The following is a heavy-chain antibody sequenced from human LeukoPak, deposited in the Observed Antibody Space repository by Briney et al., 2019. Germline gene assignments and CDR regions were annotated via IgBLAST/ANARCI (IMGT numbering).Heavy chain of an antibody. D-gene: IGHD2-8*01. CDR3: ARDRAYIVPGELAWIDP. V-gene: IGHV4-39*07. CDR2: IYYSGST. J-gene: IGHJ5*02. CDR1: GGSFSSSSYY. Sequence: PSETLSLTCTVSGGSFSSSSYYWGWIRQPPGKGLEWIGSIYYSGSTYYNPSLKSRVTISVDTSKNQFSLKLSSVTAADTAVYYCARDRAYIVPGELAWIDPWGQGTLVTVSS.